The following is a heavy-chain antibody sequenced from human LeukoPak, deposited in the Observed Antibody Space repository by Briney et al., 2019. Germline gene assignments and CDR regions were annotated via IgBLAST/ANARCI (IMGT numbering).Heavy chain of an antibody. D-gene: IGHD4-17*01. CDR1: GFTFSNYN. Sequence: PGGSLRLSCAASGFTFSNYNMNWARQVPGKGLEWVSYISSSSGTIYYADSVKGRFTISRDNAKNSLYLQMNSLRAEDTAVYYCASLYGEILDYWGQGTLVTVSS. CDR3: ASLYGEILDY. V-gene: IGHV3-48*01. J-gene: IGHJ4*02. CDR2: ISSSSGTI.